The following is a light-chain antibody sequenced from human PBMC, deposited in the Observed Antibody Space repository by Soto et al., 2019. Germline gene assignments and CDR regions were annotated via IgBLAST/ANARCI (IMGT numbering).Light chain of an antibody. CDR2: DAS. CDR1: QDISNY. J-gene: IGKJ4*01. Sequence: DIQMTQSPSSLSASVGDRVTITCQASQDISNYLNWYQQKPGKAPKLLIYDASNLETGVPSRFSGSGSGTDFTFTISSLQPEDIETYYCQPYDNLPLTLGGGTKVDI. CDR3: QPYDNLPLT. V-gene: IGKV1-33*01.